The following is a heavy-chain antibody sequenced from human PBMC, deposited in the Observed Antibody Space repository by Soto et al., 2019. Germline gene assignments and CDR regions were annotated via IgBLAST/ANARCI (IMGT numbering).Heavy chain of an antibody. J-gene: IGHJ3*02. CDR3: AKGIPAVGLPLDAFDI. CDR2: INAGNGDT. D-gene: IGHD6-13*01. CDR1: GYTFTNYA. Sequence: ASVKVSCKASGYTFTNYAIHWVRQAPGQRLEWMGWINAGNGDTRYSQNFQGRVTITRDTSANTAYMELSSLRSEDTAVYYCAKGIPAVGLPLDAFDIWGQGTMVTV. V-gene: IGHV1-3*01.